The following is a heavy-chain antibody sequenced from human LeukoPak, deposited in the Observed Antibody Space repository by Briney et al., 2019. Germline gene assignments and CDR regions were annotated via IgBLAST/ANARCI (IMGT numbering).Heavy chain of an antibody. Sequence: PGRSLRLSCAASGFTVSSNYMSWVRQAPGKGLEWVSVIYSGGSTYYADSVKGRFTISRHNSKNTLYLQMNSLRAEDTAVYYCAREQYIAAAGTDYYYGMDVWGQGTTVTVSS. CDR2: IYSGGST. CDR1: GFTVSSNY. CDR3: AREQYIAAAGTDYYYGMDV. D-gene: IGHD6-13*01. J-gene: IGHJ6*02. V-gene: IGHV3-53*04.